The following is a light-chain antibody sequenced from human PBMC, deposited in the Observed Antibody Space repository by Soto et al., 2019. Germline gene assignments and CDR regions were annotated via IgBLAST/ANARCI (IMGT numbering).Light chain of an antibody. CDR1: QGISNY. V-gene: IGKV1-27*01. J-gene: IGKJ5*01. CDR3: QKYNSAPQT. Sequence: DIQMTQSPSSLSASVGDRVTITCRASQGISNYLAWYQQKPGNVPKLLIYAASTLQSGVPSRFSGSGSGTDFTLTISSLQPEDVSTYYCQKYNSAPQTFGQRTRLEIK. CDR2: AAS.